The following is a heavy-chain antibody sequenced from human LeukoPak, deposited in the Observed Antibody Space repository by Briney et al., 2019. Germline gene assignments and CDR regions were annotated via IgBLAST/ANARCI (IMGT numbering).Heavy chain of an antibody. Sequence: SETLSLTCTVSGGSISSYYWSWIRQPAGKGLEWIGRIYTSGSTNYNPSLKGRVTMSVDTSKNQFSLKLSSVTAADTAVYYCARDPTKIFGVVSVSGRNWFDPWGQGTLVTVSS. D-gene: IGHD3-3*01. CDR3: ARDPTKIFGVVSVSGRNWFDP. CDR2: IYTSGST. CDR1: GGSISSYY. J-gene: IGHJ5*02. V-gene: IGHV4-4*07.